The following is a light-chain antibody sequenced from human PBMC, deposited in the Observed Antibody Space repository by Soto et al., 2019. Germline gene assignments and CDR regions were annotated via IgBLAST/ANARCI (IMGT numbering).Light chain of an antibody. V-gene: IGKV3-11*01. Sequence: EIVLTQSPATLSLSPGERATLSCRASQSVRNDLVWYHQKPGQAPWVLIYSASNRATGIPARFSGSGSGTDFTLTISSLEPEDFAVYYCQQRTNWPPTFGGGTKVEMK. CDR3: QQRTNWPPT. J-gene: IGKJ4*01. CDR2: SAS. CDR1: QSVRND.